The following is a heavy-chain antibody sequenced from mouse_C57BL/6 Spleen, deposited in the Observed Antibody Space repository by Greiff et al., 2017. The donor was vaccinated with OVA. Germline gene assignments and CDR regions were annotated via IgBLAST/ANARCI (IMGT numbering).Heavy chain of an antibody. V-gene: IGHV1-69*01. Sequence: QVQLQQPGAELVMPGASVKLSCKASGYTFTSYWMHWVKQRPGQGLEWIGEIDPSDSYTNYNQQFKGKSTLTVDKSSSTAYMQLSSLTSEDSAVYYCARSRLLHAMDYWGQGTSVTVAS. CDR1: GYTFTSYW. CDR3: ARSRLLHAMDY. CDR2: IDPSDSYT. J-gene: IGHJ4*01. D-gene: IGHD2-3*01.